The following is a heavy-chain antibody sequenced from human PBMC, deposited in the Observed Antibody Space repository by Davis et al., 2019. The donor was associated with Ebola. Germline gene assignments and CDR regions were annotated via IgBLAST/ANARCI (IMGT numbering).Heavy chain of an antibody. CDR1: GGSISSYY. Sequence: MPSETLSLTCTVSGGSISSYYWGWIRQPPGKGLEWIGYIYYSGSTNYNPTLKSRVTISVDTSKNQFTRKLSSVTAADTAVYYCARAMTTVTRNSGYYYYYVMDVWGQGTTVTVSS. V-gene: IGHV4-59*01. D-gene: IGHD4-17*01. J-gene: IGHJ6*02. CDR2: IYYSGST. CDR3: ARAMTTVTRNSGYYYYYVMDV.